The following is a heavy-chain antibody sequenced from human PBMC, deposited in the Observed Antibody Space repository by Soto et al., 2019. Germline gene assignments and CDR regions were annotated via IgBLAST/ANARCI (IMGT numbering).Heavy chain of an antibody. J-gene: IGHJ4*02. V-gene: IGHV1-18*01. D-gene: IGHD5-12*01. CDR3: ARDRLDSGYDYAFDY. CDR1: GYTFTSYG. Sequence: ASVKVSCKASGYTFTSYGISWVRQAPGQGLEWMGWISAYNGNTNYAQKLQGRVTMTTDTSTSTAYMELRSLRSDDTAVYYCARDRLDSGYDYAFDYWGQGTLVTVSS. CDR2: ISAYNGNT.